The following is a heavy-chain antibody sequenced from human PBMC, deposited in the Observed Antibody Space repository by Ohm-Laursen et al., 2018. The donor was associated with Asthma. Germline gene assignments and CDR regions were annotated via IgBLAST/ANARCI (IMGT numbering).Heavy chain of an antibody. D-gene: IGHD2-2*01. J-gene: IGHJ4*02. CDR2: ISYDGSNK. CDR3: AGASAVNIVVVPAAPDY. V-gene: IGHV3-30-3*01. CDR1: GFTFRSYA. Sequence: SLRLSCTASGFTFRSYAMHWVRQAPGKGLEWVAVISYDGSNKYYADSVKGRFTISRDNSKNTLYLQMNSLRAEDTAVYYCAGASAVNIVVVPAAPDYWGQGTLVTVSS.